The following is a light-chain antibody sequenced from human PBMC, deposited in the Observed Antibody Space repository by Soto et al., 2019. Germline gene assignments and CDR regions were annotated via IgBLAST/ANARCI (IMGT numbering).Light chain of an antibody. CDR1: QDISVY. J-gene: IGKJ5*01. Sequence: DIQMTQSPSSLSASVGDRVTITCRASQDISVYLAWYQQKTGKVPKLLIYSASTLLSGVPSRFSGSESGTDFTLTISSLQPEDVATYYCQKFNTAPLSFGQGTRLEIK. CDR3: QKFNTAPLS. V-gene: IGKV1-27*01. CDR2: SAS.